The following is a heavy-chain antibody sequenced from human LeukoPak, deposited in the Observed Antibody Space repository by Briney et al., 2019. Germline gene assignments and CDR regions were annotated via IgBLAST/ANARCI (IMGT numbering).Heavy chain of an antibody. J-gene: IGHJ4*02. V-gene: IGHV5-10-1*01. CDR1: GYSFSTYW. D-gene: IGHD6-13*01. Sequence: PGESLKISCKGSGYSFSTYWINWVRQAPGKGLEWMGRIDPSDSYTKYSPSFQGHVTISADKSISTAYLQWSSLKASDTAMYHCARRYGTSWYYFDDWGQGTLVTVSS. CDR2: IDPSDSYT. CDR3: ARRYGTSWYYFDD.